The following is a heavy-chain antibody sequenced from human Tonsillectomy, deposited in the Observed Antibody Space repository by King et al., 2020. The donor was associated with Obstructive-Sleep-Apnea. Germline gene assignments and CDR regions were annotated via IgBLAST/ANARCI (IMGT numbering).Heavy chain of an antibody. Sequence: VQLVESGGGVVQPGRSLRLSCAASGFTFSSYAMHWVRQAPGKGLECVALISYDVSDKYYADSVKGRFTISRDNSKNTLYLQMNSPRAEDTAVYYCARDTFVQDYYGMDVWGQGTTVTVSS. CDR1: GFTFSSYA. V-gene: IGHV3-30*04. J-gene: IGHJ6*02. CDR2: ISYDVSDK. CDR3: ARDTFVQDYYGMDV.